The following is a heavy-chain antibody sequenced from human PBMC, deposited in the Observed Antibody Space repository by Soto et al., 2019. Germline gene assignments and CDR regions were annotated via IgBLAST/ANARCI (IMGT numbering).Heavy chain of an antibody. Sequence: QVQLVQSGAEVKKPGSSVKVSCKASGGTLRSYAISWVRQAPGQGLEWMGGIIPIFGTANYAQKFQGRVTITSDESTSTAYMELSSLRSEDTAVYYCARGYTVTTGPQYFQHWGQGTLVTVSS. CDR3: ARGYTVTTGPQYFQH. D-gene: IGHD4-17*01. V-gene: IGHV1-69*13. J-gene: IGHJ1*01. CDR2: IIPIFGTA. CDR1: GGTLRSYA.